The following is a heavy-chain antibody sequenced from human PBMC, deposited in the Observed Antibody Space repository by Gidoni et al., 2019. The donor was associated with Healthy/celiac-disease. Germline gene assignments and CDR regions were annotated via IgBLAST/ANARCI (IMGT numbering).Heavy chain of an antibody. CDR2: IRSKANSYAT. V-gene: IGHV3-73*02. CDR1: GFTFSGSA. CDR3: TRRGYCSSTSCVDY. D-gene: IGHD2-2*01. J-gene: IGHJ4*02. Sequence: EVQLVESGGGLVQPGGSLKLSCAASGFTFSGSAMHWVRQASGKGLEWVGRIRSKANSYATAYAASVKGRFTISRDDSKNTAYLQMNSLKTEDTAVYYCTRRGYCSSTSCVDYWGQGTLVTVSS.